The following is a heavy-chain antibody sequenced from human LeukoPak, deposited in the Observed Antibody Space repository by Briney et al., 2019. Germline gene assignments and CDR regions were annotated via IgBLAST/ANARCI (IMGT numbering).Heavy chain of an antibody. CDR3: ARRYCSSTSCYSGLDY. CDR2: IYHSGST. Sequence: SETLSLTCTVSGYSISSGYYWGWIRQPPGKGLEWIGSIYHSGSTYYNPSLKSRVIISVDTSKNQFSLKLSSVTAADTAVYYCARRYCSSTSCYSGLDYWGQGTLVTVSS. CDR1: GYSISSGYY. J-gene: IGHJ4*02. D-gene: IGHD2-2*02. V-gene: IGHV4-38-2*02.